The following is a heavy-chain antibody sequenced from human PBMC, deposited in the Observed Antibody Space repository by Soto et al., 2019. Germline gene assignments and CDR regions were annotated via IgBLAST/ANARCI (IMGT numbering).Heavy chain of an antibody. CDR1: GGSISSGGYC. CDR3: ARGGDTTKVDY. V-gene: IGHV4-31*10. J-gene: IGHJ4*02. Sequence: QVQLQESGPGLVKPSQTLSLTCTVSGGSISSGGYCWSWIRQHPGEGLEWIGFMYNSGSTSYNPSLNDGATLSGNQVQNQFSLNPRFVNAAGTAVFYCARGGDTTKVDYWGQGTLVTVSS. CDR2: MYNSGST. D-gene: IGHD3-16*01.